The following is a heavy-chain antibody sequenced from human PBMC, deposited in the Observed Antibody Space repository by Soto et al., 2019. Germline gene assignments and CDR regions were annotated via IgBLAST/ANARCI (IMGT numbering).Heavy chain of an antibody. Sequence: GGSLRLSCEVSGFIFSSYWMSWVRQAPGKGLEWLANIKQDGSVKYYVDSVKGRFTISRDNSKNSVYLQMTGLRAGDTAVYYCSWDAWELGPDNHYSGQGPLLTGSS. V-gene: IGHV3-7*04. CDR2: IKQDGSVK. D-gene: IGHD1-26*01. CDR3: SWDAWELGPDNHY. CDR1: GFIFSSYW. J-gene: IGHJ4*02.